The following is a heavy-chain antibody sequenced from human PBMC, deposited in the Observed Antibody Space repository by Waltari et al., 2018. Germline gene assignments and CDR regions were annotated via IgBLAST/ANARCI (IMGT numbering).Heavy chain of an antibody. Sequence: QVQLVQSGAEVKKPGSLVKVSCKASGGTFNSYVITWVRQAPGQGLDWMGGIIPILGLANYALKFQGRVAITADESTSIAYMELSSLRSEDTAVYYCARGGSGAGSGRIYYYYYMDVWGKGTTVTVSS. CDR3: ARGGSGAGSGRIYYYYYMDV. V-gene: IGHV1-69*04. J-gene: IGHJ6*03. CDR1: GGTFNSYV. CDR2: IIPILGLA. D-gene: IGHD3-10*01.